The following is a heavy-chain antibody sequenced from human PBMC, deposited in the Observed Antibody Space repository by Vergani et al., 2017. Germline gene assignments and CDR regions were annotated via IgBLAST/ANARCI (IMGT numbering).Heavy chain of an antibody. V-gene: IGHV4-34*03. CDR2: INHSGST. CDR1: GGSFSGYY. CDR3: GSSWYFLGWFDT. Sequence: QVQLQQWGAGLLKPSETLSLTCAVYGGSFSGYYWSWIRQPPGKGLEWIGEINHSGSTYYNPSLKSRVTISVDTSKNQFSLKLRSVTAADTAVYYCGSSWYFLGWFDTWGQGTLVTVSS. D-gene: IGHD6-13*01. J-gene: IGHJ5*02.